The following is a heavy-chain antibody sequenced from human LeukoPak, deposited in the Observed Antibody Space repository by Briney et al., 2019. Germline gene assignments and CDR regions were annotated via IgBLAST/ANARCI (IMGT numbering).Heavy chain of an antibody. D-gene: IGHD3-3*01. J-gene: IGHJ5*02. V-gene: IGHV3-48*01. CDR1: GFTFSTFS. Sequence: PGGSLRLSCAASGFTFSTFSMNWVRQAPGQGLEWISYISGSSSTIYYADSVKGRFTVSRDNAKNSLYLQMNSVRAEDTAVYYCARESFTLFGVMITWGQGTLVTVSS. CDR2: ISGSSSTI. CDR3: ARESFTLFGVMIT.